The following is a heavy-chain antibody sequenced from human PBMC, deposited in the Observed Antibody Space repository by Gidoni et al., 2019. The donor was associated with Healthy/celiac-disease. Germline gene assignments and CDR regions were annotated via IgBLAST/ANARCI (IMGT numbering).Heavy chain of an antibody. CDR3: ASQLYVDTAISMDV. CDR2: ST. V-gene: IGHV4-39*01. J-gene: IGHJ6*02. Sequence: STYYNPSLKSRVTISVDTSKNQFSLKLSSVTAADTAVYYCASQLYVDTAISMDVWGQGTTVTVSS. D-gene: IGHD5-18*01.